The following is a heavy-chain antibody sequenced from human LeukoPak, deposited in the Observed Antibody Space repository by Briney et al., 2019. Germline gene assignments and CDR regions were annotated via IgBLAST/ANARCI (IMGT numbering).Heavy chain of an antibody. J-gene: IGHJ5*02. CDR3: ARDLDGAACGWFDP. CDR1: GFTFSSYE. Sequence: GGSLRLSCAASGFTFSSYEMNWVRQAPGKGLEWVSYISSSGSTIYYADSVKGRFTISRDNDKNSLYLQMNSLRAEDTAGYYCARDLDGAACGWFDPWGEGTVVSVRS. CDR2: ISSSGSTI. D-gene: IGHD5-24*01. V-gene: IGHV3-48*03.